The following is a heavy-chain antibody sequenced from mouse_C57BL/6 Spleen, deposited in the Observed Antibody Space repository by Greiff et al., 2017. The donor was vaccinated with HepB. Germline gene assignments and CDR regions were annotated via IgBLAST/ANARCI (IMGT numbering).Heavy chain of an antibody. CDR3: ARHWDVYYAMDY. J-gene: IGHJ4*01. V-gene: IGHV5-6*01. Sequence: EVKLVESGGDLVKPGGSLKLSCAASGFTFSSYGMSWVRQTPDKRLEWVATISSGGSYTYYPDSVKGRFTISRDNAKNTLYLQMSSLKSEDTAMYYCARHWDVYYAMDYWGQGTSVTVSS. CDR1: GFTFSSYG. D-gene: IGHD4-1*01. CDR2: ISSGGSYT.